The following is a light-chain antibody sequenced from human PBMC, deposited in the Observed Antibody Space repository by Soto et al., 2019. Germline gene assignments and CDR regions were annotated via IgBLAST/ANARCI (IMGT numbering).Light chain of an antibody. CDR3: QQYGSSFAT. CDR2: GAS. CDR1: QSVGSK. Sequence: EIVLTQSPGTPSLSPGERATLSCRASQSVGSKLAWYRQTPGQAPRLLIYGASTRATDTPARFSGSGAETDFTLTISRVEPADFALYYCQQYGSSFATFGQGTQVE. V-gene: IGKV3-20*01. J-gene: IGKJ1*01.